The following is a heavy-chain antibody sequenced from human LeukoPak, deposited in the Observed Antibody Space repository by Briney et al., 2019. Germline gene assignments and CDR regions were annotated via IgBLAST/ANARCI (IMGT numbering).Heavy chain of an antibody. D-gene: IGHD3-16*02. J-gene: IGHJ6*03. CDR1: GFTFSNYA. Sequence: PGGSLRLSCAASGFTFSNYAMNWVRQAPGRGLEWVASIGGSGRGTYYAASAKGRFTISRDNAKNSLYLQMNILRAEDTALYYCARRFGDLSSYYMDVWGKGTTVTVSS. CDR2: IGGSGRGT. CDR3: ARRFGDLSSYYMDV. V-gene: IGHV3-23*01.